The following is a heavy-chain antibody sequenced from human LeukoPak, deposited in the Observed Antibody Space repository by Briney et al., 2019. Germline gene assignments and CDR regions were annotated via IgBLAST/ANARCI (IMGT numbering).Heavy chain of an antibody. J-gene: IGHJ4*02. CDR3: ARDPHSYSSSSDYFDY. V-gene: IGHV3-30*02. Sequence: PGGSLRLSCAASGFTFGSYGMHWVRQAPGKGLEWVAFIRYDGSNKYYADSVKGRFTISRDNSKNTPYLQMNSLRAADTAVYYCARDPHSYSSSSDYFDYWGQGTLVTVSS. D-gene: IGHD6-6*01. CDR2: IRYDGSNK. CDR1: GFTFGSYG.